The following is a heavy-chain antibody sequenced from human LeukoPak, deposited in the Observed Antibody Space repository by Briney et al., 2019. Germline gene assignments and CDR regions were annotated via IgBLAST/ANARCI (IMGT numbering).Heavy chain of an antibody. CDR1: GYTFTNYI. Sequence: ASVKVSCKASGYTFTNYIMHWVRQAPGQRLEWMGWINAGNGNTKYSQEFQGRVTITRDTSASTAYMELSSLRSEDTAVYYCARRRYYFDYWGQGTLVTVSS. CDR3: ARRRYYFDY. CDR2: INAGNGNT. J-gene: IGHJ4*02. V-gene: IGHV1-3*03.